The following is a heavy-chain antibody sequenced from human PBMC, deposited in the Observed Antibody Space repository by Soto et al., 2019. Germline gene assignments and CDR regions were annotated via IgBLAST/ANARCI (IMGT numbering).Heavy chain of an antibody. CDR1: GFTFSSYA. Sequence: GGSLRLSCAASGFTFSSYAMSWVRQAPGKGLEWVSAISGSGGSTYYADSVKGRFTISRDNSKNTLYLQMNSLRAEDTAVYYCAKLITGVSVAGYYSGMDVWGQGTTVTVSS. D-gene: IGHD6-19*01. V-gene: IGHV3-23*01. CDR3: AKLITGVSVAGYYSGMDV. CDR2: ISGSGGST. J-gene: IGHJ6*02.